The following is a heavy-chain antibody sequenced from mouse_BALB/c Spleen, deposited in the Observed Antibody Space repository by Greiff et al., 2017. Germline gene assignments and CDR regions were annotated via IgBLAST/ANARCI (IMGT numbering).Heavy chain of an antibody. CDR3: TRRAPTVYCDY. V-gene: IGHV1-69*02. CDR1: GYTFTSYW. Sequence: QVQLQQPGAELVRPGASVKLSCKASGYTFTSYWINWVKQRPGQGLEWIGNIYPSDSYTNYNQKFKDKATLTVDKSSSTAYMQLSSPTSEDSAVYYCTRRAPTVYCDYWGQGATRTVSS. J-gene: IGHJ2*01. CDR2: IYPSDSYT. D-gene: IGHD1-1*01.